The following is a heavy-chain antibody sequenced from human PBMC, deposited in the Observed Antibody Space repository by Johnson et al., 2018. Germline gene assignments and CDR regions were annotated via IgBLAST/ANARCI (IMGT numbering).Heavy chain of an antibody. V-gene: IGHV3-33*01. D-gene: IGHD5-12*01. CDR2: IWFEGSNK. Sequence: QVQLVQSGGGLVQPGRSXRLSCATSGFTFSSYGMHWVRQAPGKGLEWVALIWFEGSNKYYADSVKGRFTISRDNSKNTLYLQMNSLRAEDTAGYYWAREAGYPASSYSYYGMDVWGQGTTVTVSS. J-gene: IGHJ6*02. CDR1: GFTFSSYG. CDR3: AREAGYPASSYSYYGMDV.